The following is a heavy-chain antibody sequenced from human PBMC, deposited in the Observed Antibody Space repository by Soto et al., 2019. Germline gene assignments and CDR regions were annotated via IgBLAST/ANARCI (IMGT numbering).Heavy chain of an antibody. Sequence: GGSLRLSCAASGFTFSSYAMSWVRQAPGKGLEWVSAISGSGGSTYYADSVKGRFTISRDDSKNTLYLQMNSLRAEDTAVYYCAKFITHTFWSPLFPLAYWGQGTLVTVSS. D-gene: IGHD3-22*01. CDR1: GFTFSSYA. V-gene: IGHV3-23*01. CDR2: ISGSGGST. CDR3: AKFITHTFWSPLFPLAY. J-gene: IGHJ4*02.